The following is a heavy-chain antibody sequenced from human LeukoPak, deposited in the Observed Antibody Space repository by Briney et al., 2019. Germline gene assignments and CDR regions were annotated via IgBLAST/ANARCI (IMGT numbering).Heavy chain of an antibody. Sequence: ASVKVSCEASGYTFTGYYMHWVRQAPGQGLEWMGWINPDSGGTIYAQNFQGRVTMTRDTSISTAYMELSSLRSDDTAVYYCARDLGDTYGSVGDFDYWGQGTLVTVSS. CDR1: GYTFTGYY. V-gene: IGHV1-2*02. J-gene: IGHJ4*02. CDR2: INPDSGGT. CDR3: ARDLGDTYGSVGDFDY. D-gene: IGHD3-10*01.